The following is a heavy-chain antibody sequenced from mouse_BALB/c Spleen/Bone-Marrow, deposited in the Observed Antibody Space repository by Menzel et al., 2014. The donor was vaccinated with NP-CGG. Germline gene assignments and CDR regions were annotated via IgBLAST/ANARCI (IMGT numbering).Heavy chain of an antibody. CDR1: GFNIKDTY. V-gene: IGHV14-3*02. CDR3: VSYYYGNYFDS. J-gene: IGHJ2*01. D-gene: IGHD1-1*01. CDR2: IDPASGNT. Sequence: VQLQQSGAELVKPGASVKLSCTASGFNIKDTYMHWVKQRPEQGLEWIGRIDPASGNTKYDPKFQGKATITADTSSNTAHLQLSSLTSEDTAVYYCVSYYYGNYFDSWGQGTTLTASS.